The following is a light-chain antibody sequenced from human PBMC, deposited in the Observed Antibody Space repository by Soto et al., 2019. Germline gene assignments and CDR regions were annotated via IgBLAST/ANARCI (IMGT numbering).Light chain of an antibody. V-gene: IGLV2-8*01. CDR3: SSYAAGSKNSL. CDR1: SSDVGGYNS. CDR2: EVS. Sequence: QSVLTQPPSASGSPGQSVTISCTGTSSDVGGYNSVSWYQHHPGKAPKLMIYEVSKRHSGVPDRFSGSKSGNAASLTVSGLQAEDEADYYCSSYAAGSKNSLFGGGTKVTVL. J-gene: IGLJ2*01.